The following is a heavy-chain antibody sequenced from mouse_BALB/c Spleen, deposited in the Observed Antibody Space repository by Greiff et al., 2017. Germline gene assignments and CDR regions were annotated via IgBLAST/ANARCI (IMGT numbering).Heavy chain of an antibody. V-gene: IGHV5-12-2*01. J-gene: IGHJ4*01. Sequence: EVMLVESGGGLVQPGGSLKLSCAASGFTFSSYTMSWVRQTPEKRLEWVAYISNGGGSTYYPDTVKGRFTISRDKAKNTLYLQMSSRKSEDTAMFYCASLLWYYAMDYWGQGTSVTVSS. CDR1: GFTFSSYT. CDR2: ISNGGGST. CDR3: ASLLWYYAMDY. D-gene: IGHD2-1*01.